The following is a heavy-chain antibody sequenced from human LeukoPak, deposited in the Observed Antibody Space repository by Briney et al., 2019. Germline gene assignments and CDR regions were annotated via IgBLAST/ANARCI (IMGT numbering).Heavy chain of an antibody. CDR1: GFTFSSYS. V-gene: IGHV3-21*01. D-gene: IGHD1-7*01. CDR3: ARVGDWNYVFSAFDI. CDR2: ISSSSSYI. Sequence: GGSLRLSCAASGFTFSSYSMNWVRQAPGKGLEWVSSISSSSSYIYYADSVKGRFTISRDNAKNSLYLQMNSLRAEDTAVYYCARVGDWNYVFSAFDIWGQGTMVTVSS. J-gene: IGHJ3*02.